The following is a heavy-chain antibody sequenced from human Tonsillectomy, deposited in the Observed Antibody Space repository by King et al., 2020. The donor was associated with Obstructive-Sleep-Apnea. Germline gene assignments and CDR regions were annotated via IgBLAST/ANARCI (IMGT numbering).Heavy chain of an antibody. Sequence: VQLVESGGGVVQPGRSLRISCAASGFGFTDNGMHWVRQAPGKGLDWVAAVSYDGIKQYYGDSVKGRFTISRDNSQNMLYLHMASLRGDDTAVYFCARDSNVVTPLIYWGQGTLVTVSS. V-gene: IGHV3-33*05. J-gene: IGHJ4*02. CDR1: GFGFTDNG. D-gene: IGHD4-11*01. CDR2: VSYDGIKQ. CDR3: ARDSNVVTPLIY.